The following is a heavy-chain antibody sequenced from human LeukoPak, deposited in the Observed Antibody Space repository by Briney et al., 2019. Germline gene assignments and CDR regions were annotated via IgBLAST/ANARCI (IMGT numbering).Heavy chain of an antibody. CDR1: GFTFSSYW. CDR3: ARDLGTPNYDFWSGYYTDYYYYYMDV. J-gene: IGHJ6*03. V-gene: IGHV3-7*01. CDR2: IKQDGSEK. Sequence: GGSLRLSCAAAGFTFSSYWMSWVRQAPGKGLEWVANIKQDGSEKYYVDSVKGRFTISRDNAKNSLYLQMNSLRAEDTAVYYCARDLGTPNYDFWSGYYTDYYYYYMDVWGKGTTVTVSS. D-gene: IGHD3-3*01.